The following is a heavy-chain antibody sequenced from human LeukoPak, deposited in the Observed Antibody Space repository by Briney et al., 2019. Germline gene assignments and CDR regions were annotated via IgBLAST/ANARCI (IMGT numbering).Heavy chain of an antibody. Sequence: GGSLRLSCAASGFTFSSYGMYWVRQAPGKGLEWVAFIRYDGSNKYYAASVKGRFTVSRDNSKNTLYLQMKRLRDEDTAVYYCAKGGGYEAQYYYYYLDVWGKGTTVTISS. V-gene: IGHV3-30*02. CDR3: AKGGGYEAQYYYYYLDV. D-gene: IGHD5-12*01. J-gene: IGHJ6*03. CDR2: IRYDGSNK. CDR1: GFTFSSYG.